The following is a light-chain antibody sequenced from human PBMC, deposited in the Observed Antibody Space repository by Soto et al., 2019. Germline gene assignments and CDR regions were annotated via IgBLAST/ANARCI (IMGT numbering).Light chain of an antibody. CDR1: QDISKY. V-gene: IGKV1-33*01. J-gene: IGKJ4*01. CDR3: QQYDNPPVT. Sequence: DIQMTQSPSSLSASVGDRVTITCQASQDISKYLNWYQQRPGKAPNLLIYDASSLEAGVPLRFTGSGSGTDFTFTISSLQPEDIATYYCQQYDNPPVTFGGGTKVEIK. CDR2: DAS.